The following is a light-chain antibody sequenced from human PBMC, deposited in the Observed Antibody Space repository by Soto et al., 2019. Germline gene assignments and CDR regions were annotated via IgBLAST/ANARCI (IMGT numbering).Light chain of an antibody. CDR1: SSDVGSYNF. V-gene: IGLV2-23*02. Sequence: QSALTRPASVSGSPGQSITISCTRTSSDVGSYNFVSWYQQHPGEVPKVMIYEVSKRPSGVSDRFSGSKSGNTASLTISGLQAEDEADYYCCADAGRSTYAFGTGTKVTVL. CDR3: CADAGRSTYA. J-gene: IGLJ1*01. CDR2: EVS.